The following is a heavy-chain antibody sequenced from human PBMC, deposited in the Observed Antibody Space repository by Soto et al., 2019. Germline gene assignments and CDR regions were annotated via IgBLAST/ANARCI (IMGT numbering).Heavy chain of an antibody. CDR1: GYTFTGYY. J-gene: IGHJ5*02. D-gene: IGHD2-2*01. Sequence: QVQLVQSGAEVKKPGASVKVSCKASGYTFTGYYMHWVRQAPGQGLEWMGWINPNSGGTNYAQKFQGWVTMTRDTSISTAYMELSRLRSDDTAVYYCARDLYCSRTSCHHNWFDPWGQGTLVTVSS. CDR3: ARDLYCSRTSCHHNWFDP. CDR2: INPNSGGT. V-gene: IGHV1-2*04.